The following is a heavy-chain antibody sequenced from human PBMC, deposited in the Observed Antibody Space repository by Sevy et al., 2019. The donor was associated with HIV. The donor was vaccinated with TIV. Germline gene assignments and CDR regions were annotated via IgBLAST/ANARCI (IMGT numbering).Heavy chain of an antibody. CDR3: VKEGGGEGGDH. CDR1: GFRYSSYG. D-gene: IGHD2-21*01. CDR2: RQYDGSNK. V-gene: IGHV3-30*02. J-gene: IGHJ4*02. Sequence: GGSLRLSCAASGFRYSSYGMHWVRLAPGKGLEWVAYRQYDGSNKDYADSVKGRFTISGDNSKNTLDLQMNSLRVEDTAVYYCVKEGGGEGGDHWGQGTLVTVSS.